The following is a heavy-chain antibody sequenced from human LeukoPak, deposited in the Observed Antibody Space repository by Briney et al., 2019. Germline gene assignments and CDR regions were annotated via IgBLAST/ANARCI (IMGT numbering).Heavy chain of an antibody. CDR3: TRRHDYGDYLNWFDP. D-gene: IGHD4-17*01. V-gene: IGHV3-15*01. Sequence: MSGGSLRLSCAASEFTFSNAWMSWVRPAPGKGLEWVGRIKSKTDGGTTDYAAPVKGRFTISRDDSKNTLYLQMNSLKTEDTAVYYCTRRHDYGDYLNWFDPWGQGTLVTVSS. CDR2: IKSKTDGGTT. CDR1: EFTFSNAW. J-gene: IGHJ5*02.